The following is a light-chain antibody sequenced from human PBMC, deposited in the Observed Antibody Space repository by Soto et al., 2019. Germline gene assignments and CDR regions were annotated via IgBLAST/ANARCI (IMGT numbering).Light chain of an antibody. CDR3: QQYAKSPLT. V-gene: IGKV3-20*01. Sequence: EIVLTQSPGTLSLSPGERTTLSCRASQSLSSTNLAWYQQKGGQPPRLLIYGASNRATGVPDRFSGSGSGTAFTLTISRLEPEDFAVDYCQQYAKSPLTFGGGTKVEIK. CDR2: GAS. J-gene: IGKJ4*01. CDR1: QSLSSTN.